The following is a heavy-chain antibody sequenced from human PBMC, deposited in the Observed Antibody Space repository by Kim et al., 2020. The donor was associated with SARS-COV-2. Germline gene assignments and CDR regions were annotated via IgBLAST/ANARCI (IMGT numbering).Heavy chain of an antibody. CDR1: GFTFSNAW. D-gene: IGHD3-16*02. Sequence: GGSLRLSCAASGFTFSNAWMSWVRQAPGKGLEWVGRIKSKTDGGTTDYAAPVKGRFPISRDDSKHTLYLQMNSLKTEDTAVYYCTTARMMITFGGVIVSRGFDYWGQGTLVTVCS. V-gene: IGHV3-15*01. J-gene: IGHJ4*02. CDR3: TTARMMITFGGVIVSRGFDY. CDR2: IKSKTDGGTT.